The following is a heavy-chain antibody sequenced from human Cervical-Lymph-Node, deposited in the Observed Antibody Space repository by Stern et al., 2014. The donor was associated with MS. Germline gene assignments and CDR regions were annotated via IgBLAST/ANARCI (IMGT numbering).Heavy chain of an antibody. CDR3: VRDNSKTLLSKAGWWLDP. J-gene: IGHJ5*02. V-gene: IGHV1-46*03. CDR1: GFTFTDYW. CDR2: INPTGDGT. Sequence: QVQLLQPGAEVEKPGASVKVSCQASGFTFTDYWMHWVRQAPGQGLEWVGVINPTGDGTGYAKKFQGRITMTRDTPTSTVHMELSSLGSEDTAIYYCVRDNSKTLLSKAGWWLDPWGQGTLVIVSS. D-gene: IGHD2/OR15-2a*01.